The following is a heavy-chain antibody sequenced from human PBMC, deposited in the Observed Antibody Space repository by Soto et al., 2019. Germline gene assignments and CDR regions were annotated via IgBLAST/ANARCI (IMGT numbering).Heavy chain of an antibody. D-gene: IGHD4-17*01. CDR2: IYYSGST. Sequence: QVQLQESGPGLVKPSQTLSLTCTVSGGSISSGGYYWSWIRQHPGKGLEWIGYIYYSGSTYYNPSLKRRLTLSVDTSKNQFSLKLSSVTAADTAVYYCARGHGDYWRYYYYYGMDVWGQGTTVTVSS. CDR1: GGSISSGGYY. J-gene: IGHJ6*02. V-gene: IGHV4-31*03. CDR3: ARGHGDYWRYYYYYGMDV.